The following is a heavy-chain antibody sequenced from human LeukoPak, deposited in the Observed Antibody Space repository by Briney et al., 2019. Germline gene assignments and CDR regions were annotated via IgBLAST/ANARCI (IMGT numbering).Heavy chain of an antibody. Sequence: GASVKVSCKASGYTFTGYYMHWVRQAPGQGLEWMGWINPNSGGTNYAQKFQGRVTMTRDTSISTAYMELSRLRSDDTAVYYCAREYIVVVPAANDGRWFDPWGQGTLVTVSS. CDR2: INPNSGGT. J-gene: IGHJ5*02. V-gene: IGHV1-2*02. CDR3: AREYIVVVPAANDGRWFDP. CDR1: GYTFTGYY. D-gene: IGHD2-2*01.